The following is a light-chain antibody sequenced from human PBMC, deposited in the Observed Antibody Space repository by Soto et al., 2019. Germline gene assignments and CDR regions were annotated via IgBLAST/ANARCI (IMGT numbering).Light chain of an antibody. CDR2: DAS. CDR3: QQYDNPPPLFT. V-gene: IGKV1-33*01. Sequence: DIQMTQSPSSLSASVGDRVTITCQASQDISNYLNWYQQKPGKAPKLLIYDASNLETGVPSRFSGSGSGTYFTFTISSLQPEDIATYYCQQYDNPPPLFTFGPGTKVDIK. J-gene: IGKJ3*01. CDR1: QDISNY.